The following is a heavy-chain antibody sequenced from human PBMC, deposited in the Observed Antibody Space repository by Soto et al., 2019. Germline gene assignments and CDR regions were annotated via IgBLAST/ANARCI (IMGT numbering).Heavy chain of an antibody. CDR2: INPNTGGT. Sequence: ASVKVSCKASGYTFTGYYVHWVRQAPGQGLEWMGWINPNTGGTNYAQKFQGWVTMTKDTSISTAYMELIRLRSDDTAVYYCARNKVDYYDRSGYPNGDGMDVWGQGTTVTVSS. D-gene: IGHD3-22*01. CDR3: ARNKVDYYDRSGYPNGDGMDV. CDR1: GYTFTGYY. J-gene: IGHJ6*02. V-gene: IGHV1-2*04.